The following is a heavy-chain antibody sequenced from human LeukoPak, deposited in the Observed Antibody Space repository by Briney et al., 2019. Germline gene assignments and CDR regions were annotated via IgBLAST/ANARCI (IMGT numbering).Heavy chain of an antibody. V-gene: IGHV3-30*04. CDR2: ISYDGSNK. D-gene: IGHD1-26*01. J-gene: IGHJ4*02. Sequence: GGSLRLSCAASGFTFSSYAMHWVRQAPGKGLEWMAVISYDGSNKYYADSVKGRFTTSRDNAKSSLFLQMNSLRAEDTAVYYCAREVVGATSGDYWGQGTLVTVSS. CDR3: AREVVGATSGDY. CDR1: GFTFSSYA.